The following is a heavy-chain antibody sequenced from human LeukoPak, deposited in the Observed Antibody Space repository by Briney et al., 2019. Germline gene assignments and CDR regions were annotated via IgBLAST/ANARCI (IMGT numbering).Heavy chain of an antibody. CDR2: ISYDGSKK. CDR3: AGDSSGYPADY. Sequence: GGSLRLSCAASGFTFSSYWMSWVRQAPGKGLEWVAVISYDGSKKYYADSVKGRFTIPRDNSKNTLYLQMNSLRAEGTAVYYCAGDSSGYPADYWGQGTLVTVSS. V-gene: IGHV3-30*03. CDR1: GFTFSSYW. J-gene: IGHJ4*02. D-gene: IGHD3-22*01.